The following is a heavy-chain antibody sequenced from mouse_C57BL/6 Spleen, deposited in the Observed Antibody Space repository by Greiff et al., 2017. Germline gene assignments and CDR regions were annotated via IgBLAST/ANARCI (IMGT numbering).Heavy chain of an antibody. V-gene: IGHV1-72*01. D-gene: IGHD2-4*01. CDR3: ARHIAQIYYNYDGYFDY. CDR2: IDPNSGGT. Sequence: QVQLQQPGAELVKPGASVKLSCKASGYTFTSYWMHWVKQRPGRGLEWIGRIDPNSGGTKYNEEFKSKATLTVDKPSSTAYMQLSSLTSEDSAVYSCARHIAQIYYNYDGYFDYWGQGTTLTVSS. CDR1: GYTFTSYW. J-gene: IGHJ2*01.